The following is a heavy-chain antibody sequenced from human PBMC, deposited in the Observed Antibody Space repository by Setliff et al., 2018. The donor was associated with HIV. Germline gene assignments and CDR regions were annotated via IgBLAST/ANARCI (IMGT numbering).Heavy chain of an antibody. CDR1: GYTFTSYY. D-gene: IGHD6-19*01. CDR2: INPSGGST. J-gene: IGHJ4*02. CDR3: ARVIAVAGHFDY. V-gene: IGHV1-46*01. Sequence: ASVKVSCKASGYTFTSYYMHWVRQAPGQGLEWMGIINPSGGSTSYAQKFQGRVTLTRDTSTSTVYMELSSLRSEDTAVYYCARVIAVAGHFDYWGQGTLVTVSS.